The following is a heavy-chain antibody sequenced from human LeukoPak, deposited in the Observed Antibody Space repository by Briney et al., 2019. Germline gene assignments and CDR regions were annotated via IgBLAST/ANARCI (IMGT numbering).Heavy chain of an antibody. Sequence: PSETLSLTCTVPGGSISRSSWSWIRQPPGKGLEWIGYMFYGGDTNHNPSLKSRVTMSVDTSKNQFSLRLSSVTAADTAVYYCAGHKVHDFGGSDWYFDLWGRGTLVTVSS. D-gene: IGHD4-23*01. J-gene: IGHJ2*01. CDR2: MFYGGDT. CDR1: GGSISRSS. V-gene: IGHV4-59*08. CDR3: AGHKVHDFGGSDWYFDL.